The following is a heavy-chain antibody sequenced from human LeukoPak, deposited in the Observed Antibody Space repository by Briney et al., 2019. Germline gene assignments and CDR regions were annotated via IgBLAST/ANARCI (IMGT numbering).Heavy chain of an antibody. CDR3: ARVISYCSGGSCYQSGGNWFDP. CDR2: IIPIFGTA. Sequence: SVKVSCKASGGTFSSYAISWVRQAPGQGLEWMGGIIPIFGTANYAQKFQGRVTITTDESTRTAYMELSSLRSEDTAVYYCARVISYCSGGSCYQSGGNWFDPWGQGTLVTVSS. D-gene: IGHD2-15*01. V-gene: IGHV1-69*05. CDR1: GGTFSSYA. J-gene: IGHJ5*02.